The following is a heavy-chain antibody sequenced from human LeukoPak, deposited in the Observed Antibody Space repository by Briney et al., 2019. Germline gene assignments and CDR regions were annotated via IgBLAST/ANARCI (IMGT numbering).Heavy chain of an antibody. J-gene: IGHJ4*02. Sequence: GGSLRLSCAASGFTFSNYYMHWVRQVPGTGLVWVSRINRDGSTRNYADSVKGRFTISRDNAKNTLYLQMNSLRAEDTAVYYCARGHDTGHCQDYWGQGILVTVSS. V-gene: IGHV3-74*01. D-gene: IGHD3-9*01. CDR2: INRDGSTR. CDR1: GFTFSNYY. CDR3: ARGHDTGHCQDY.